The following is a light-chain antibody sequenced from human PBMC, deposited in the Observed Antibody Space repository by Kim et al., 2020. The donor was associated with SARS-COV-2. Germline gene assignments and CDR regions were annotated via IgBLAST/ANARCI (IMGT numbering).Light chain of an antibody. J-gene: IGKJ5*01. CDR1: QSISSS. Sequence: SRSPGDRATLSCRASQSISSSLAWYQQKPGQAPRVLIYGASARATGNPARFSGSGSGTEFTLTISNLQSEDFAVYYCQQYAYWRAFGQGTRLEIK. CDR2: GAS. V-gene: IGKV3-15*01. CDR3: QQYAYWRA.